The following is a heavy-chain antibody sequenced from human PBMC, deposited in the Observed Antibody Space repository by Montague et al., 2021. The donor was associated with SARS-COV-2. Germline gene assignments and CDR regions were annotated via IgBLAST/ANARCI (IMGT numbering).Heavy chain of an antibody. CDR3: ARVGRQQLVRLSGMDV. J-gene: IGHJ6*02. D-gene: IGHD6-13*01. V-gene: IGHV4-39*07. CDR2: IYYSGST. CDR1: GGSISSSSYY. Sequence: SETLSLTCTVSGGSISSSSYYWGWIRQPPREGLEWIGSIYYSGSTYYNPSLKSRVTISVDTSKNQFSLKLSSVTAADTAVYYCARVGRQQLVRLSGMDVWGQGTPVTVSS.